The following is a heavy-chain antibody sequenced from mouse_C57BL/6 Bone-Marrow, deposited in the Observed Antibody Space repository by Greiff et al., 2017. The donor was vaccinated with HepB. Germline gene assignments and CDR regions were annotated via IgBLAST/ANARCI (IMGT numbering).Heavy chain of an antibody. Sequence: DVMLVESGGGLVQPGGSLKLSCAASGFTFSDYYMDWVRQTPEKRLEWVAYIRNGGGSNYYPETVKGRFTISRDNAKNTLYLQMSRLKSEDTAMYYCASYYYGRGDFDYWGQGTTLTVSS. CDR1: GFTFSDYY. D-gene: IGHD1-1*01. CDR3: ASYYYGRGDFDY. CDR2: IRNGGGSN. V-gene: IGHV5-12*01. J-gene: IGHJ2*01.